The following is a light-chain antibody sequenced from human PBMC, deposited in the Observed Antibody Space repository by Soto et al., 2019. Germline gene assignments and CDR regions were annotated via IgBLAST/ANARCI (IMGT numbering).Light chain of an antibody. CDR3: SSYTSSSTLGV. V-gene: IGLV2-14*01. J-gene: IGLJ1*01. CDR1: SSDVGGYNY. CDR2: DVS. Sequence: SALTQPASVSGSPGQSITISCTGTSSDVGGYNYVSWYQQHPGKAPKLMIYDVSNRPSGVSNRFSGSKSGNTASLTISGLEAEDEADYSCSSYTSSSTLGVFGTGTKVTVL.